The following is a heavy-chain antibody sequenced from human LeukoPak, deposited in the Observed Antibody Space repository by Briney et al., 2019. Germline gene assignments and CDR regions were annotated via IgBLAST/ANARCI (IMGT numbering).Heavy chain of an antibody. Sequence: GASVKVSCKASGYAFTGHYIHWVRQAPGQGLEWVGGIDPNSGGTNIAQKFQGRVALTRDTSISTAYMELSRLRSDDTAVYYCARDCHYDILTGYYMYYYYGMDVWGQGTTVTVSS. CDR3: ARDCHYDILTGYYMYYYYGMDV. D-gene: IGHD3-9*01. J-gene: IGHJ6*02. V-gene: IGHV1-2*02. CDR1: GYAFTGHY. CDR2: IDPNSGGT.